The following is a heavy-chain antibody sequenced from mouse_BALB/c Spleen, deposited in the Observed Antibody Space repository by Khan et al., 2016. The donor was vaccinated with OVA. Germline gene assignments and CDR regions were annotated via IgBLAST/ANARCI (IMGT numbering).Heavy chain of an antibody. CDR3: ARSTCRYAFAY. V-gene: IGHV3-8*02. Sequence: EVQLQESGPSLVKPSQTLSLTCSVTGDSITSGYWSWIRKFPGNKLEYIGYMIYTGYTDYNPSLKSRLAITRHTSKNQYYLQLNSVTTKDTATSYCARSTCRYAFAYWGQGTLVTVSA. CDR1: GDSITSGY. CDR2: MIYTGYT. J-gene: IGHJ3*01.